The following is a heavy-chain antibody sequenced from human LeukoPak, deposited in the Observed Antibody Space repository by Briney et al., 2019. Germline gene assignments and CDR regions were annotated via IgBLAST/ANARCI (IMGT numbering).Heavy chain of an antibody. J-gene: IGHJ4*02. D-gene: IGHD3-16*02. Sequence: SETLSLTCTVSGGSISSYYWSWTRQPPGKGLEWIGYIYTSGSTNYNPSLKSRVTISVDTSKNQFSLKLSSVTAADTAVYYCAREAREYEGSGYLYENWGQGTLVTVSS. CDR1: GGSISSYY. V-gene: IGHV4-4*09. CDR3: AREAREYEGSGYLYEN. CDR2: IYTSGST.